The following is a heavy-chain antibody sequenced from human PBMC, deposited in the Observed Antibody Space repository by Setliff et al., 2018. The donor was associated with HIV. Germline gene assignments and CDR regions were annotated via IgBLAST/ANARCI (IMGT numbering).Heavy chain of an antibody. CDR1: GGSISSRSYY. CDR2: IYYYSGST. D-gene: IGHD6-19*01. Sequence: PSETLSLTCTVSGGSISSRSYYWGWIRQPPGKGLEWIGYIYYYSGSTYYNPSLKSRVTISVDTSISTAYMELSRLRSDDTALYYCARTLYSSFSSFDYWGQGTLVTVSS. CDR3: ARTLYSSFSSFDY. V-gene: IGHV4-39*01. J-gene: IGHJ4*02.